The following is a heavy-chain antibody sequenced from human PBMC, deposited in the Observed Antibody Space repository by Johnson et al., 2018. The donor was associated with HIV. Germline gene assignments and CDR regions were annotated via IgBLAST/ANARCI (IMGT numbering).Heavy chain of an antibody. D-gene: IGHD6-19*01. CDR1: GFTFNNYA. J-gene: IGHJ3*01. CDR2: IWYNGSNK. CDR3: AGWLAEAFDV. V-gene: IGHV3-33*01. Sequence: VQLVESGGGVVPPGRSLRLSCAASGFTFNNYAMHWVRQAPGKGLEWVAIIWYNGSNKSYAKSVKGRFTISRDNSRNTLYLQMNSLRAEDTAVYYCAGWLAEAFDVWGQGTMVTVSS.